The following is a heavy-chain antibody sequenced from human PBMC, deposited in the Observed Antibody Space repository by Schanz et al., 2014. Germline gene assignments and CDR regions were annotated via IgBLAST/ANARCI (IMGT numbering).Heavy chain of an antibody. J-gene: IGHJ4*02. CDR3: AKDSTHIDIVLVPTAIDY. CDR1: GFTFSTYA. D-gene: IGHD2-2*01. Sequence: EVQLLDSGGGLVQPGGSLRLSCAASGFTFSTYAMRWVRQAPGKGLEWVSAISGSGGSTYYADSVKGRFTISRDNSKNTLYLHMNTLRSEDTAVYYCAKDSTHIDIVLVPTAIDYWGQGTLVNVSS. CDR2: ISGSGGST. V-gene: IGHV3-23*01.